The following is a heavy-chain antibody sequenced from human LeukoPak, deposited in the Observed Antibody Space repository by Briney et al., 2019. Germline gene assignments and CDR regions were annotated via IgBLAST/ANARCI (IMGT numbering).Heavy chain of an antibody. CDR1: GGSLSGYY. Sequence: PSETLSLTCAVYGGSLSGYYWSWIRQPPGKGLEWIGEINHSGSTNYNPSLKSRVTISVDTSKNQFSLKLSSVTAADTAVYYCARSNYVGRYYYYYGMDVWGQGTTVTVSS. J-gene: IGHJ6*02. CDR2: INHSGST. D-gene: IGHD4-11*01. CDR3: ARSNYVGRYYYYYGMDV. V-gene: IGHV4-34*01.